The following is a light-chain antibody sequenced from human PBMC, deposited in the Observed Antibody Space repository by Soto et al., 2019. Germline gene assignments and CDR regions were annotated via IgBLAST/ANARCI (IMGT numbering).Light chain of an antibody. CDR2: DTS. J-gene: IGKJ4*01. CDR3: QRYNNWPLT. CDR1: QGIGDT. Sequence: EVVVRQSPAPPSGSPGEGATLSCRATQGIGDTLAWYQHKPGQTPRLLIYDTSTRATGVPARFSGSRSGTEFTLTINSLQSEDFAVYYCQRYNNWPLTFGGGTKVDIK. V-gene: IGKV3-15*01.